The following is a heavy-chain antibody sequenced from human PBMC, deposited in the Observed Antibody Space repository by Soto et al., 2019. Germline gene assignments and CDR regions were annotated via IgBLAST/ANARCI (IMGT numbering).Heavy chain of an antibody. CDR3: TRGASSGWSPIDF. CDR1: GYIFTGYY. V-gene: IGHV1-2*02. Sequence: ASVKVSCKASGYIFTGYYMHWVRQAPGQGLEWMGWINPNNGGTNYAQKFQGRVTMTRDTSISTAYLELSGLTSDDTAVYYCTRGASSGWSPIDFWGQGTLVTVSS. D-gene: IGHD6-19*01. CDR2: INPNNGGT. J-gene: IGHJ4*02.